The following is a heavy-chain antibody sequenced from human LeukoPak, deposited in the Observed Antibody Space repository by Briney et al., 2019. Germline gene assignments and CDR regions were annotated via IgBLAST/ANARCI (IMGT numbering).Heavy chain of an antibody. D-gene: IGHD3-22*01. Sequence: PSETLSLTCTVSGGSITNYYWAWIRQPPGKGLEWIGNIYYTGGTKYNPSLRSRVTISVDPSKNQFSLKLSSVTAADTAVYYCARSESYSSRWGGSGYYYYFDYWGQGTLVTVSS. V-gene: IGHV4-59*12. CDR2: IYYTGGT. CDR1: GGSITNYY. J-gene: IGHJ4*02. CDR3: ARSESYSSRWGGSGYYYYFDY.